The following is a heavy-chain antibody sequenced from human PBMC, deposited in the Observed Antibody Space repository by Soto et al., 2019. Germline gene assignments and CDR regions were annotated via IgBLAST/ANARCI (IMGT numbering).Heavy chain of an antibody. V-gene: IGHV3-23*01. CDR2: ISGSGGST. D-gene: IGHD6-19*01. J-gene: IGHJ4*02. Sequence: EVQLLESGGGLVQPGGSLRLSCAASGFTFSSYAMSWVRQAPGKGLEWVSAISGSGGSTYYADSVKGRFTISRDNSKNTLYLQTNSLRAEDTAVYYCAKDGVSSGWPNYFDYWGQGTLVTVSS. CDR3: AKDGVSSGWPNYFDY. CDR1: GFTFSSYA.